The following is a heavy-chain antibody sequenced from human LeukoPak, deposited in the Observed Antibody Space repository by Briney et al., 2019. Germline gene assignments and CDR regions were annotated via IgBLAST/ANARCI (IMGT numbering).Heavy chain of an antibody. CDR2: IIPILGIA. CDR3: AREEVGGGSPYYYYYGMDV. CDR1: GGTFSSYA. Sequence: ASVKVSCKASGGTFSSYAISWVRQAPGQGLEWMGRIIPILGIANYAQKFQGRVTITADKSTSTAYMELSSLRSEDTAVYYCAREEVGGGSPYYYYYGMDVWGQGTTVTVSS. J-gene: IGHJ6*02. D-gene: IGHD3-16*01. V-gene: IGHV1-69*04.